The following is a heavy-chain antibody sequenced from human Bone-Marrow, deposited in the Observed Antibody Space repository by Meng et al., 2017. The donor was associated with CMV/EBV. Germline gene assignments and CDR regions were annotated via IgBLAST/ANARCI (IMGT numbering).Heavy chain of an antibody. V-gene: IGHV3-23*01. D-gene: IGHD5-24*01. CDR3: AREKGRRWRQIPDAFDI. Sequence: GGSLRLSCAASGFTFSSYAMSWVRQAPGKGLEWVSAISGSGGSTYYADSVKGRFTISRDNSKNTLYLQMNSLRAEDTAVYYCAREKGRRWRQIPDAFDIWGQGTKVTVSS. CDR2: ISGSGGST. CDR1: GFTFSSYA. J-gene: IGHJ3*02.